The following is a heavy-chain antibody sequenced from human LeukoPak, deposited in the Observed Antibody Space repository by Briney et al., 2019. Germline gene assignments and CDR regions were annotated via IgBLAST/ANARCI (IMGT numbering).Heavy chain of an antibody. Sequence: SQTLSLTCAVSGGSISSGGYSWSWIRQPPGKGLEWIGYIYHSGSTYYNPSLKSRVTISVDRSKNQFSLKLSSVTAADTAVYYCARAGGYDSSGYWTLLRHDLWGRGTLVTVSS. V-gene: IGHV4-30-2*01. J-gene: IGHJ2*01. D-gene: IGHD3-22*01. CDR1: GGSISSGGYS. CDR2: IYHSGST. CDR3: ARAGGYDSSGYWTLLRHDL.